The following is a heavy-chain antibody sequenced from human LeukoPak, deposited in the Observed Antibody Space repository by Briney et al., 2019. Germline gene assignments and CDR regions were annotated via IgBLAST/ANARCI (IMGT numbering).Heavy chain of an antibody. CDR2: ISSSSSTI. V-gene: IGHV3-48*01. J-gene: IGHJ3*02. CDR1: GFTFSSYS. Sequence: PGRSLRLSCAASGFTFSSYSMNWVRQAPGKGLEWVAYISSSSSTIYYADSVKGRFTISRDNAKNSLYLQMNSLRAEDTAVYYCARGLLEYSSSSGAFDIWGQGTMVTVSS. D-gene: IGHD6-6*01. CDR3: ARGLLEYSSSSGAFDI.